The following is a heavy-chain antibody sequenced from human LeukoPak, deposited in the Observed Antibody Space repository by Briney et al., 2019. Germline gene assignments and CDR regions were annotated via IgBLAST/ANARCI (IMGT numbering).Heavy chain of an antibody. CDR3: ASDYGGWYFDL. Sequence: SETLSLTCTVSGGSISSYYWSWIRQPPGKGLEWIGYIYYSGSTNYNPSLKSRVTISVDTSKNQFSLKPSSVTAADTAVYYCASDYGGWYFDLWGRGTLVTVSS. CDR1: GGSISSYY. V-gene: IGHV4-59*01. D-gene: IGHD4-23*01. J-gene: IGHJ2*01. CDR2: IYYSGST.